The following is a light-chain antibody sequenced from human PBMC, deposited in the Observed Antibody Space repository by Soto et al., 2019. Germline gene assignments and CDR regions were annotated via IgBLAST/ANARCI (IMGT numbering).Light chain of an antibody. V-gene: IGKV3-11*01. CDR2: DAS. J-gene: IGKJ4*01. CDR1: QSISRS. Sequence: EIVLTQSPATLSLSLGEGATLSCRASQSISRSLAWYQQKPGQPPRLLIYDASNRATGIPDRFSGSGSGTDFTLTISRLEPEDFAVYYCQQRSNRPPLTFGGGTKVEIK. CDR3: QQRSNRPPLT.